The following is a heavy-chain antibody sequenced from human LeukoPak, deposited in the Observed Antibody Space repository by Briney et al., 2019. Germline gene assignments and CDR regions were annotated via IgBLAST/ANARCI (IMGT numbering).Heavy chain of an antibody. CDR3: ARGLAVAVPYYFDY. V-gene: IGHV1-18*01. Sequence: ASVKVSCKASGYTFTSYGISRVRQAPGQGLEWMGWISAYNGNTNYAQKLQGRVTMTTDTSTSTAYMELRSLRSDDTAVYYCARGLAVAVPYYFDYWGQGTLVTVSS. CDR2: ISAYNGNT. D-gene: IGHD6-19*01. CDR1: GYTFTSYG. J-gene: IGHJ4*02.